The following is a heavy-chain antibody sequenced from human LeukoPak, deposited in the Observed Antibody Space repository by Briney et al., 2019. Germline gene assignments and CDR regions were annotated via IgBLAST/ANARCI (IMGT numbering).Heavy chain of an antibody. D-gene: IGHD3-10*01. J-gene: IGHJ4*02. CDR1: GGSISSYY. Sequence: KPSETLSLTCTVSGGSISSYYWSWIRQPPGKGLEWIGYIYYSGSTNYNPSLKSRVTISVDTSKNQFSLKLSSVTAADTAVYYCARSSGEDLDYWGQGTLVTVSS. CDR3: ARSSGEDLDY. V-gene: IGHV4-59*08. CDR2: IYYSGST.